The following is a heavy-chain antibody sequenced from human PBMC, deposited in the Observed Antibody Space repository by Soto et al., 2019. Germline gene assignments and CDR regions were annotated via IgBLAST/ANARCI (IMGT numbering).Heavy chain of an antibody. CDR1: GFTFDDYA. D-gene: IGHD6-19*01. CDR3: GKDIQGDSDGWHEFDY. CDR2: ISWNGGSI. Sequence: EVQLVESGGGVVQPGRSLRLSCAASGFTFDDYAMHWVRQAPGKGLEWVSGISWNGGSIGYADSVKGRFTISRDNAKNSLYLQMNSLRAEDTALYYCGKDIQGDSDGWHEFDYWGQGTLVTVSS. V-gene: IGHV3-9*01. J-gene: IGHJ4*02.